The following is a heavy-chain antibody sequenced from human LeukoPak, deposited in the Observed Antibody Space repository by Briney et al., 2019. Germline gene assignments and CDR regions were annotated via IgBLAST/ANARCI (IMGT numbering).Heavy chain of an antibody. Sequence: GSSVKVSCKAFGGAFSSFAISWVRQAPGQGLEWMGGIIPIFGTANYAQKFQDRVTITTDESTSTAYMELSRLRSEDTAMYYCASEGAGSITGSSQSGWFDPWGQGTLVTVSS. D-gene: IGHD1-20*01. J-gene: IGHJ5*02. V-gene: IGHV1-69*05. CDR1: GGAFSSFA. CDR2: IIPIFGTA. CDR3: ASEGAGSITGSSQSGWFDP.